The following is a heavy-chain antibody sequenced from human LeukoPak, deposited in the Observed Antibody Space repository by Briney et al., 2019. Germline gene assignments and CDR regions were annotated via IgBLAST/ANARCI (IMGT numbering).Heavy chain of an antibody. CDR1: GFTVSSNY. CDR2: ISSSGTTI. V-gene: IGHV3-48*03. CDR3: ARRYCSSTSCLIDY. D-gene: IGHD2-2*01. J-gene: IGHJ4*02. Sequence: GGSLRLSCAASGFTVSSNYMNWVRQAPGKGLEWVSYISSSGTTIYYADSVKGRFTISRDNAKNSLYLQMNSLRAEDTAVYYCARRYCSSTSCLIDYWGQGTLVTVSS.